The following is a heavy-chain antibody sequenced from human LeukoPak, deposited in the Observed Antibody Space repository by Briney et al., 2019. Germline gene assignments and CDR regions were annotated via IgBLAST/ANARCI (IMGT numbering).Heavy chain of an antibody. CDR1: GFTVSTYD. D-gene: IGHD5-18*01. CDR3: AGYGFYPY. V-gene: IGHV3-48*01. CDR2: FGISGTI. Sequence: GSLRLSCAASGFTVSTYDMHWVRQAPGEGPEWIAYFGISGTIYYADSVRGRFTISRDSAKNSLHLEMNSPRVDDTAIYYCAGYGFYPYWGQGTPVTVSS. J-gene: IGHJ4*02.